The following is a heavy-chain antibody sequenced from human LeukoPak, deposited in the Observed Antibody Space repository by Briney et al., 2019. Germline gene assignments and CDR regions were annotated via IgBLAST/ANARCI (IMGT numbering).Heavy chain of an antibody. Sequence: SETLSLTCTVSGGSVNYYYWSWIRQAAGKGLEWIGRIFTSGSTNYNPSLKSRVTMSVDTSKNQFSLKLSSVTAADTALYYCARGFTVTGPFDPWGQGTLVTVS. D-gene: IGHD4-17*01. J-gene: IGHJ5*02. CDR2: IFTSGST. CDR3: ARGFTVTGPFDP. CDR1: GGSVNYYY. V-gene: IGHV4-4*07.